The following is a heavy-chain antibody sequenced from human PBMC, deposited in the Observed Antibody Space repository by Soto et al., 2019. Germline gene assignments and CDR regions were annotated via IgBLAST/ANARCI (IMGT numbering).Heavy chain of an antibody. Sequence: QVQLVESGGGVVQPGRSLRLSCAASGFTFSSYGMHWVRQAPGKGLEWVAVISYDGSNKYYADSVKGLFTISRDHSKNPLYLQMNSLRAEDTAVYYCAKGPYLSVWGSYRYWGQGTLVTVSS. CDR2: ISYDGSNK. CDR3: AKGPYLSVWGSYRY. D-gene: IGHD3-16*02. V-gene: IGHV3-30*18. J-gene: IGHJ4*02. CDR1: GFTFSSYG.